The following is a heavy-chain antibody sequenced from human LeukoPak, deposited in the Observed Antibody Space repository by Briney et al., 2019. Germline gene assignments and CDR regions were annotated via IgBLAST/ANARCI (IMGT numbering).Heavy chain of an antibody. CDR1: GYTFTSYD. Sequence: ASVKVSCKASGYTFTSYDINWVRQATGQGLEWMGWMNPNSGNTGYAQKFQGRVTMTRNTSISTAYMELSSLRSEDTAVYYCARDYGGSGAKYYYYGMDVWGQGTTVTVSS. D-gene: IGHD3-10*01. CDR3: ARDYGGSGAKYYYYGMDV. CDR2: MNPNSGNT. J-gene: IGHJ6*02. V-gene: IGHV1-8*01.